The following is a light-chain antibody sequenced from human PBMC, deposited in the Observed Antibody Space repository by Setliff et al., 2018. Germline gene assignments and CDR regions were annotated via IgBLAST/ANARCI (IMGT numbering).Light chain of an antibody. CDR2: DVT. V-gene: IGLV2-14*03. CDR3: FSYTSSSSYV. Sequence: QSALTQPASVSGSPGQSITISCTGTSSDVGGYNYVSWYQQHPGKAPELMIYDVTKRPSGVSNRFSGSKSGNTASLTISGLQAEDEADYYCFSYTSSSSYVFGSGTKVTVL. J-gene: IGLJ1*01. CDR1: SSDVGGYNY.